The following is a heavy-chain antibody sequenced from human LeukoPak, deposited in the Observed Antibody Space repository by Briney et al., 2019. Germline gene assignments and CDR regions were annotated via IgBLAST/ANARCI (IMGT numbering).Heavy chain of an antibody. CDR2: IRAEGDPT. J-gene: IGHJ4*02. CDR3: ARQYSSGWYGLGY. V-gene: IGHV3-23*01. D-gene: IGHD6-19*01. CDR1: GFTFTTYS. Sequence: GGSLRLSCRASGFTFTTYSMNWLRQAPGKGLEWVSVIRAEGDPTYYADSVKGRFTISRDNSKNSLYLQMNSLRAEDTAVYYCARQYSSGWYGLGYWGQGTLVTVSS.